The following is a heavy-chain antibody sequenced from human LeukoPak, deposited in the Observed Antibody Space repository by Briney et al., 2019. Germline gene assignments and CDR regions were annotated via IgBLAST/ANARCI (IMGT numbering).Heavy chain of an antibody. CDR2: IKQDGSEK. CDR1: GGPFRGYF. CDR3: ARVSPNTVTALQYFDY. V-gene: IGHV3-7*01. J-gene: IGHJ4*02. Sequence: PSETLSLTCSVYGGPFRGYFWRWIGQPPGKGLAWVANIKQDGSEKYYVDSVKGRFTISRDNAKNSLYLQMNSLSAEDTAVYYCARVSPNTVTALQYFDYWGQGTLVTVSS. D-gene: IGHD4-17*01.